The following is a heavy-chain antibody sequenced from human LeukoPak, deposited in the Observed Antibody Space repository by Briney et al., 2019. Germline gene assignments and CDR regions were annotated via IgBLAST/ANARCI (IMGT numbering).Heavy chain of an antibody. D-gene: IGHD5-18*01. J-gene: IGHJ5*02. Sequence: ASVTVSCKASGYTFTTYGITWMRQAPGLGLEWMGWISAYNGNTNYAQKLQGRVTMTTDTSTTTAYMELRSLRSDDTAVYFCARDHTAVRPNWFDPWGQGTLVTVSS. V-gene: IGHV1-18*01. CDR1: GYTFTTYG. CDR3: ARDHTAVRPNWFDP. CDR2: ISAYNGNT.